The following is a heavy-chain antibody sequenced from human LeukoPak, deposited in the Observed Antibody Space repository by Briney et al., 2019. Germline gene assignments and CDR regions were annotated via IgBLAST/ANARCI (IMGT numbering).Heavy chain of an antibody. V-gene: IGHV3-23*01. CDR3: AVMLTGFFDY. J-gene: IGHJ4*02. Sequence: PGGSLRRSCAASGFTFSNYAMSWVRQAPGKGLEWVSTISGSGSSTYYADSVKGRFTISRDNSKNTLYLQMNSLRAEDTAVYYCAVMLTGFFDYWGQGTLVTVSS. D-gene: IGHD3-16*01. CDR2: ISGSGSST. CDR1: GFTFSNYA.